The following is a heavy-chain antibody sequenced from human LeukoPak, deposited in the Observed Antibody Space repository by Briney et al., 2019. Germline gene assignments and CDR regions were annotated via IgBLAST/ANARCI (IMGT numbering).Heavy chain of an antibody. CDR2: ISSSSSTI. CDR3: ARALVLTGDGFDY. J-gene: IGHJ4*02. D-gene: IGHD4/OR15-4a*01. V-gene: IGHV3-48*04. CDR1: GFTFSSYS. Sequence: GGSLRLSCAASGFTFSSYSMNWVRQAPGKGLEWVSYISSSSSTIYYADSVKGRFTISRDNAKNSLYLQMNSLRAEDTAVYYCARALVLTGDGFDYWGQGTLVTVSS.